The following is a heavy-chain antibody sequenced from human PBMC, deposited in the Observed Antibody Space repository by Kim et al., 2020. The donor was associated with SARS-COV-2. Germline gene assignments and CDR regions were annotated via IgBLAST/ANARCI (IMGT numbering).Heavy chain of an antibody. CDR2: IYHSGST. CDR1: GGSISSSNW. D-gene: IGHD6-13*01. J-gene: IGHJ6*02. Sequence: SETLSLTCAVSGGSISSSNWWSWVRQPPGKGLEWIGEIYHSGSTNYNPSLKSRVTISVDKSKNQFSLKLSSVTAADTAVYYCARDVIAAAERGGMDVWGQGTTVTVSS. CDR3: ARDVIAAAERGGMDV. V-gene: IGHV4-4*02.